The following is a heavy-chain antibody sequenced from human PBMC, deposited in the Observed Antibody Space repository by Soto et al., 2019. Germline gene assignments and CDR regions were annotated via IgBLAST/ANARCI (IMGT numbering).Heavy chain of an antibody. CDR1: GGSISSGGYY. D-gene: IGHD4-17*01. J-gene: IGHJ3*02. CDR3: ATSDYGDYVGDAFAI. V-gene: IGHV4-31*03. CDR2: IYYSGST. Sequence: QVQLQESGPGLVKPSQTLSLTCTVSGGSISSGGYYWSWIRQHPGKGLEWIGYIYYSGSTYYNPSLKSRVTTSVDTSKNQFSLKLSSVTAADTAVYYCATSDYGDYVGDAFAIWGQGTMVTVSS.